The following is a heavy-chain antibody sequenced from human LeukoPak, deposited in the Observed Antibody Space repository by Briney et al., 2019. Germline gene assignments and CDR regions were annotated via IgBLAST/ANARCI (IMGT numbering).Heavy chain of an antibody. V-gene: IGHV3-33*06. Sequence: PGGSLRLSXAASGFTFSSYGMHWVRQAPGKGLEWVAVIWYDGSNKYYADSVKGRFTISRDNSKNTLYLQMNSLRAEDTAVYYCAKDILVDSSGYYYVTGMDYWGQGTLVTVSS. CDR2: IWYDGSNK. CDR1: GFTFSSYG. CDR3: AKDILVDSSGYYYVTGMDY. D-gene: IGHD3-22*01. J-gene: IGHJ4*02.